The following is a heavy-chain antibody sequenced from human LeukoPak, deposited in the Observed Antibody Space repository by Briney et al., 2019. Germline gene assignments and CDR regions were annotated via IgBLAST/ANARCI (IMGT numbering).Heavy chain of an antibody. D-gene: IGHD4-17*01. J-gene: IGHJ4*02. Sequence: ASVKVSCKASGGTFSSYAISWVRQAPGQGLEWMGGIIPIFGTTNYAQKLQGRVTITADKSTSTAYMALSSLRSEDTAVYYCAATTTVTDYFDYWGQGTLVTVSS. CDR2: IIPIFGTT. V-gene: IGHV1-69*06. CDR1: GGTFSSYA. CDR3: AATTTVTDYFDY.